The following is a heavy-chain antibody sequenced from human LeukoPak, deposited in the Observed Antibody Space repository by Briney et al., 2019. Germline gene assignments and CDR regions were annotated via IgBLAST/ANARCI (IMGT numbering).Heavy chain of an antibody. CDR3: AKSHCSGGSCYSSSDY. Sequence: GGSLRLSCAASGFTFDDYAMHWVRQAPGKGLELVSLISWDGGSTYYADSVKGRFTISRDNSKNSLYLQMNSLRAEDTALYYCAKSHCSGGSCYSSSDYWGQGTLVTVSS. V-gene: IGHV3-43D*03. D-gene: IGHD2-15*01. CDR2: ISWDGGST. CDR1: GFTFDDYA. J-gene: IGHJ4*02.